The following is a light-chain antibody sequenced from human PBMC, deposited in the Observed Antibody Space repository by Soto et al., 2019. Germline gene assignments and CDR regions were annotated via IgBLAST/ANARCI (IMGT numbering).Light chain of an antibody. CDR3: QQYDNWPHT. V-gene: IGKV3-15*01. Sequence: EMVMTQSPATLSVSPGERATLSCRASQNLSRNLAWYQQQPGQAPRLLIYGASTRATGIPARFSGSGSGTHCTLTISSLQSEDFAVYYCQQYDNWPHTFGQGTKLEIK. CDR1: QNLSRN. J-gene: IGKJ2*01. CDR2: GAS.